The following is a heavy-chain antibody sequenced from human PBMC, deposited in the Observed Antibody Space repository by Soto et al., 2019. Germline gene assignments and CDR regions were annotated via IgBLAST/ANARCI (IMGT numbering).Heavy chain of an antibody. CDR3: ATGAFGRSGATGSDFDP. Sequence: GASVKVSCKASGGTFSSYTISWVRQAPGQGLEWMGRIIPILGIAIYAQKFQGRVTMTEDTSTDTAYMELSSLRSEDTAVYYCATGAFGRSGATGSDFDPWGQGTLVTVSS. D-gene: IGHD2-15*01. CDR1: GGTFSSYT. V-gene: IGHV1-69*02. CDR2: IIPILGIA. J-gene: IGHJ5*02.